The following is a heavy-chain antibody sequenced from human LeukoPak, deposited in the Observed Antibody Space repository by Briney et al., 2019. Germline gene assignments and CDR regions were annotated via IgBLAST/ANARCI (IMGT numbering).Heavy chain of an antibody. D-gene: IGHD6-19*01. J-gene: IGHJ4*02. V-gene: IGHV4-34*01. CDR2: INHSGST. CDR3: ARASYGQWLTTNDY. Sequence: PSETLSLTCAVYGGSFSGYYWSWIRQPPGKGLEWIGEINHSGSTNYNPSLKSRVTISVDTSKNQFSLKLSSVTAADTAVHYCARASYGQWLTTNDYWGQGTLVTVSS. CDR1: GGSFSGYY.